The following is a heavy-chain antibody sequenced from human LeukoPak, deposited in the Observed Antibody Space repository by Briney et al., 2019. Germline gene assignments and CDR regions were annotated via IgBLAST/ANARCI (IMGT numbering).Heavy chain of an antibody. V-gene: IGHV3-23*01. Sequence: PGGSLRLSCAASGLTFSTYAMSWVRQAPGKGLEWVSGISASGGSTYYADSVKGRFTISRDTSKNTLYLRMNSLRAEDTAVYYCAISRSTATKPRGFDYGGQGTLVTVSS. CDR3: AISRSTATKPRGFDY. D-gene: IGHD2-15*01. CDR2: ISASGGST. CDR1: GLTFSTYA. J-gene: IGHJ4*02.